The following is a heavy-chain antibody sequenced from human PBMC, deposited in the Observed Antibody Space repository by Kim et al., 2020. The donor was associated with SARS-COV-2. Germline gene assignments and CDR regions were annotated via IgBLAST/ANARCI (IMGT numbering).Heavy chain of an antibody. D-gene: IGHD2-2*01. V-gene: IGHV4-34*01. J-gene: IGHJ4*02. Sequence: LKSRVTISVDTSKNQFSLKLSSVTAADTAVYYCARGHGIVVVPALGGYDYWGQGTLVTVSS. CDR3: ARGHGIVVVPALGGYDY.